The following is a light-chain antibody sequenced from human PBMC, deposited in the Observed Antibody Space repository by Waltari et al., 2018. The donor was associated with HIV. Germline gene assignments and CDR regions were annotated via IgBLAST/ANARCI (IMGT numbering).Light chain of an antibody. CDR3: SQYTSSSTLVV. CDR2: EVS. J-gene: IGLJ2*01. V-gene: IGLV2-14*01. Sequence: QSALTQPASVSGSPGQSITISCTGTTSDVGAYNFVSWYQQYPVKAPKLLISEVSNRPSGVSNRLSGSKSANTASLRISGLQAADEADYYCSQYTSSSTLVVFGGGTKLTVL. CDR1: TSDVGAYNF.